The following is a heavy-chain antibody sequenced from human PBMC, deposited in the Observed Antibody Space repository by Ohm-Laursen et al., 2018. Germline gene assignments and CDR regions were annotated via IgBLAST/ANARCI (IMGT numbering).Heavy chain of an antibody. CDR1: GYTFTGYY. J-gene: IGHJ4*02. D-gene: IGHD3-3*01. Sequence: ASVKVSCKASGYTFTGYYMHWVRQAPGQGLEWMGWINPNSGGTNYAQKFQGRVTMTRDTSISTAYMELSRLRSDDTAVYYCARDHRARGGYYGLFDYWGQGTLVTVSS. CDR2: INPNSGGT. CDR3: ARDHRARGGYYGLFDY. V-gene: IGHV1-2*02.